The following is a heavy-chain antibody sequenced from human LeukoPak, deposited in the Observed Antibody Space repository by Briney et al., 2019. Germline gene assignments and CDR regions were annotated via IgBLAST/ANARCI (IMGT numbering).Heavy chain of an antibody. V-gene: IGHV3-49*04. CDR1: GFTFGDYA. D-gene: IGHD3-3*01. CDR3: TRDGIPETNWSGYYIDY. CDR2: MRSRTHGGTT. J-gene: IGHJ4*02. Sequence: GGSLRLSFTASGFTFGDYAMSWVRQAPGKGLEWVGFMRSRTHGGTTEFAAPVKDRFSISRDDSKRIAYLQMNSLKTEDTAVYYCTRDGIPETNWSGYYIDYWGQGTLVTVSS.